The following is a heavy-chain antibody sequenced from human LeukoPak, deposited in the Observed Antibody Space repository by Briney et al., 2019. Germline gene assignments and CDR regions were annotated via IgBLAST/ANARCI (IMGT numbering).Heavy chain of an antibody. CDR3: AKDLQRYFDWLLPTIDY. CDR1: GFTFDDYG. Sequence: GSGGSLRLSCAASGFTFDDYGMSWVRQAPGKGLEWVSGINWNGGSTGYADSVKGRFTISRDNAKNSLYLQMNSLRVEDTAVYYCAKDLQRYFDWLLPTIDYWGQGTLVTVSS. J-gene: IGHJ4*02. CDR2: INWNGGST. V-gene: IGHV3-20*04. D-gene: IGHD3-9*01.